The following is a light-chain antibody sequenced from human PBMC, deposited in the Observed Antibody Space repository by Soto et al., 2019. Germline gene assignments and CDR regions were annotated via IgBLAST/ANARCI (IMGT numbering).Light chain of an antibody. CDR1: QSISTY. CDR2: SAS. CDR3: QQSYTSPPWT. V-gene: IGKV1-39*01. J-gene: IGKJ1*01. Sequence: DIQMTHSPSSLSASVGDRVTISCRAGQSISTYLNWYQQKPGTAPRLLIYSASSVKTGVPPRFSGSGSGRDFTLTISSLRPEDIATYFCQQSYTSPPWTFGQGTKVDIK.